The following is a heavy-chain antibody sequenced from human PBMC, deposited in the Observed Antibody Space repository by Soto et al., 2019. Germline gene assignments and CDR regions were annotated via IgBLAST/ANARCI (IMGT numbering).Heavy chain of an antibody. CDR3: ARDKGYSYGYMYYYYGMDV. J-gene: IGHJ6*02. Sequence: PSETLSLTCIVSGGSISSYYSSWNRQPPGKGLEWIGYIYYSGSTNYNPSLKSRVTISVDTSKNQFSLKLSSVTAADTAVYYCARDKGYSYGYMYYYYGMDVWGQGTTVNVSS. CDR2: IYYSGST. CDR1: GGSISSYY. V-gene: IGHV4-59*01. D-gene: IGHD5-18*01.